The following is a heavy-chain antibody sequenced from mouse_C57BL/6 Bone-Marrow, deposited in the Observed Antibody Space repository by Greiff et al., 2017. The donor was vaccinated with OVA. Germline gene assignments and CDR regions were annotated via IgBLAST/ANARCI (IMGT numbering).Heavy chain of an antibody. CDR1: GFNIKDYY. CDR2: IDPEDGDT. CDR3: TTDGYYVRAMDY. J-gene: IGHJ4*01. V-gene: IGHV14-1*01. D-gene: IGHD2-3*01. Sequence: EVQLQESGAELVRPGASVKLSCTASGFNIKDYYMHWVKQRPEQGLEWIGRIDPEDGDTESAPKFQGKATMTADTSSNQAYLQLSSLTSEDTAVYYCTTDGYYVRAMDYWGQGTSVTVSS.